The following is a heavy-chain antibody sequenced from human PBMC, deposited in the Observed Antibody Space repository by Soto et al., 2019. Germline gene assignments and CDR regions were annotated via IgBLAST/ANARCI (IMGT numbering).Heavy chain of an antibody. J-gene: IGHJ4*02. Sequence: QMQMVESGGGVVQPGGSLRLSCATSGFSFSDFGMHWVRQAPGKGLAWVAIIWYDGSHKYYADSVKGRFTISRDNSKNTLFLHRTSLGAEDTAMYYGAAGEPHHVRGQGTLVTVSS. CDR1: GFSFSDFG. CDR3: AAGEPHHV. V-gene: IGHV3-33*01. CDR2: IWYDGSHK. D-gene: IGHD3-10*01.